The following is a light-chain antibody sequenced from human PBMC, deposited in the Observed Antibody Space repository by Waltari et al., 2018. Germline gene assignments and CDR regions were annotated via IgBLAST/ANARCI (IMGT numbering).Light chain of an antibody. V-gene: IGLV1-44*01. J-gene: IGLJ2*01. CDR3: AAWDDSLNGVV. Sequence: QSVLTQPPSASGTPGQRGTIPCSGRSSNIGSNPVNWYQQLPETAPKLLIYSNNQRPSGVPDRFSGSKSGTSASLAISGLQSEDEADYYCAAWDDSLNGVVFGGGTKLTVL. CDR1: SSNIGSNP. CDR2: SNN.